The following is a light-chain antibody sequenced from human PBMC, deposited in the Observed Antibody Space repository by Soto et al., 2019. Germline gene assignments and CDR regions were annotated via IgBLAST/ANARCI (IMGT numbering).Light chain of an antibody. CDR2: GAS. V-gene: IGKV3-20*01. J-gene: IGKJ4*01. Sequence: ELGLTQSPGTLSLSPGKRATLSCSASQTVNNTYLAWYQQIPGHAPRLLISGASGRATDSPDRFSGSASGTDFTHNLRSLEPEHFAVYYCQQYGSSPLSLGEGTQGDIK. CDR3: QQYGSSPLS. CDR1: QTVNNTY.